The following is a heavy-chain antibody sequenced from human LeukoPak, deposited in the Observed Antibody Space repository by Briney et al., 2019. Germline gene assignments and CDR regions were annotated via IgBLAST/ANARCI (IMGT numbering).Heavy chain of an antibody. J-gene: IGHJ1*01. CDR1: GFTFSGST. CDR2: IRSKVSSYAT. D-gene: IGHD6-19*01. V-gene: IGHV3-73*01. Sequence: PGGSLTLSCAASGFTFSGSTMHSVRQASGKGLGWIGCIRSKVSSYATAYAASVKGRFTISRDDAKNTACLQMDSLKTEDTAVYYCTSPQADSGATYFRHWGQGTLVTVSS. CDR3: TSPQADSGATYFRH.